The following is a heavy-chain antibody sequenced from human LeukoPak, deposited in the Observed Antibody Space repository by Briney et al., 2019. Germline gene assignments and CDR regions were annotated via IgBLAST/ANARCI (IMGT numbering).Heavy chain of an antibody. CDR1: GYIFTNHW. J-gene: IGHJ4*02. Sequence: GESLKISCKASGYIFTNHWIGWVRQMPGKGLEWMGIVYPDDSETRYNPSFEGQVTISADTSTRTASLQWSSLKASDTAMYYCAKLRRYLDSSGYPDYWGQGTLVTVSS. CDR3: AKLRRYLDSSGYPDY. D-gene: IGHD3-22*01. V-gene: IGHV5-51*01. CDR2: VYPDDSET.